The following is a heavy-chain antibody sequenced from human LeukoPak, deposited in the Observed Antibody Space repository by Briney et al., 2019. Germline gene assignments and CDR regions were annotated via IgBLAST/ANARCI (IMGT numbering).Heavy chain of an antibody. CDR1: GGSFSGYY. CDR2: INHSGST. Sequence: SETLSPTCAVYGGSFSGYYWSWIRQPPGKGLEWVGEINHSGSTNYNPSLKSRVTISVDTSKNQFSLKLSSVTAADTAVYYCARGRYCSGGSCYGHDYWGQGTLVTVSS. D-gene: IGHD2-15*01. J-gene: IGHJ4*02. V-gene: IGHV4-34*01. CDR3: ARGRYCSGGSCYGHDY.